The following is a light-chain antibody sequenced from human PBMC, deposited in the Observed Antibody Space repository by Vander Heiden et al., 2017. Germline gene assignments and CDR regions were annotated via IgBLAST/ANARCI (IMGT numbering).Light chain of an antibody. V-gene: IGLV2-14*03. CDR3: SSYRTSGTLV. CDR2: DVT. Sequence: QSALTQPASVPGSPGQSITVSCTGTSSDVGGYNYVSWYQQHPGKAPKLMIYDVTNRPSGVSNRFSGSKSGNTASLTISGLQAEDEADYYCSSYRTSGTLVFGGGTKLTVL. J-gene: IGLJ3*02. CDR1: SSDVGGYNY.